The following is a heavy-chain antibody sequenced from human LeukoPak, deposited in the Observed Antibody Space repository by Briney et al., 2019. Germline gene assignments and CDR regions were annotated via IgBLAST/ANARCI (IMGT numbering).Heavy chain of an antibody. Sequence: PSETLSLTCAVYGGSFSGYYWSWIRQPPGKGLEWIGEINHSGSTNYNPSLKSRVTISVDTSKNQFSLKLSSVTAADTAVYYCASQTRYCSSTSCYHDAFDIWGQGTMVTVSS. V-gene: IGHV4-34*01. CDR2: INHSGST. D-gene: IGHD2-2*01. CDR1: GGSFSGYY. CDR3: ASQTRYCSSTSCYHDAFDI. J-gene: IGHJ3*02.